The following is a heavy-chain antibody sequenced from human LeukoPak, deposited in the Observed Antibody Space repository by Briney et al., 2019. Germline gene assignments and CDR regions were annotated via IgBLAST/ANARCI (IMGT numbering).Heavy chain of an antibody. CDR1: GGSFSGYY. D-gene: IGHD1-14*01. J-gene: IGHJ4*02. V-gene: IGHV4-34*01. Sequence: SETLSLTCAVYGGSFSGYYWSWIRQPPGKGLEWIREINHSGSTNYNPSLKSRVTISVDTSKNQFSLKLSSVTAADTAVYYCARGLISATEPFDYWGQGTLVTVSS. CDR2: INHSGST. CDR3: ARGLISATEPFDY.